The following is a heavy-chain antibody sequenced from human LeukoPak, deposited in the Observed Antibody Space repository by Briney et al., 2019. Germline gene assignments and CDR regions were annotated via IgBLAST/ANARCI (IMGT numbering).Heavy chain of an antibody. Sequence: GGSLRLSCAASGFTVSSNYMSWVRQAPGKGLEWVSVIYSGGSTYYADSVKGRFTISRDNSENTLYLQMNSLRAEDTAVYYCARDERYCSGGSCQKPFDYWGQGTLVTVSS. CDR3: ARDERYCSGGSCQKPFDY. CDR2: IYSGGST. CDR1: GFTVSSNY. J-gene: IGHJ4*02. V-gene: IGHV3-66*02. D-gene: IGHD2-15*01.